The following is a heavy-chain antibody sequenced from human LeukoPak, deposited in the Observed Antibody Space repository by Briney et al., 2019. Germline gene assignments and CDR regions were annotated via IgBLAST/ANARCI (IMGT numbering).Heavy chain of an antibody. D-gene: IGHD3/OR15-3a*01. CDR2: IYTSGST. CDR1: GVSMNTHY. CDR3: ARDFLGPRDAFHI. Sequence: RTSETLSHTCSVSGVSMNTHYWNWIRQPAGKGLEWIGRIYTSGSTNHNPSLKSRVIMSLDTSKSQFSLSLSSVTAADTAVYYCARDFLGPRDAFHIWGQGTLVTVSS. V-gene: IGHV4-4*07. J-gene: IGHJ3*02.